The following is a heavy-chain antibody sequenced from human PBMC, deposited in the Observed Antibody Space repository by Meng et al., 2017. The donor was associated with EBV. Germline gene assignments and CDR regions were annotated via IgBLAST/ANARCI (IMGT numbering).Heavy chain of an antibody. CDR2: VYWDNDD. V-gene: IGHV2-5*02. Sequence: QIPLKESGPTLVKPPQTPTLTCTFSVFSLTTRGIGVGWIRQPPGKPLEWLTLVYWDNDDRYSPFLRNRLSITNDTSKNQVFLRLTNMDPVDSGTYYCAHVACRRGISYFDSWGQGILVTVSS. CDR3: AHVACRRGISYFDS. D-gene: IGHD3-10*01. CDR1: VFSLTTRGIG. J-gene: IGHJ4*02.